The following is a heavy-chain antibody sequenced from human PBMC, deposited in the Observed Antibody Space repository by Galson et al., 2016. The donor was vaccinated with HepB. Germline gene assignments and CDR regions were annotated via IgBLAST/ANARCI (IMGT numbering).Heavy chain of an antibody. V-gene: IGHV1-24*01. CDR2: FDPEDGET. Sequence: SVKVSCKVSGYTLTELSMHWVRQAPGEGLEWMGGFDPEDGETIYAQKFQGRVTMTEDTSTDTAYMELSSLRSEDTAVYYCATTRLSSAPRGFHTYFDYLSPNYYFNYWGQGTLVTVSS. J-gene: IGHJ4*02. CDR1: GYTLTELS. CDR3: ATTRLSSAPRGFHTYFDYLSPNYYFNY. D-gene: IGHD3-9*01.